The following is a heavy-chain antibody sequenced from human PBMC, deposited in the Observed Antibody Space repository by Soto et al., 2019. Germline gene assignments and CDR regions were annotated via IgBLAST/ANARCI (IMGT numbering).Heavy chain of an antibody. J-gene: IGHJ6*02. D-gene: IGHD1-26*01. CDR1: GFTFSGSA. V-gene: IGHV3-73*01. CDR2: IRSKTKGSAT. Sequence: PGGSLRLSCAASGFTFSGSAVHWVRQASGKGLEWVGRIRSKTKGSATAYAASVKGRFTISRDNAKNSLYLQMNSLRDEDTAVYYCAREGKLPVVGATVGYYYYYGMDVWGQGTTVTVSS. CDR3: AREGKLPVVGATVGYYYYYGMDV.